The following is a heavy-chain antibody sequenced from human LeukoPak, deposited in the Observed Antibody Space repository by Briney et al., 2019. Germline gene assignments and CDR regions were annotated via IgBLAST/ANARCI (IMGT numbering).Heavy chain of an antibody. CDR1: GFIFSTYS. CDR2: ISSSSSYI. V-gene: IGHV3-21*01. CDR3: ARESRLAAAGYYFDY. Sequence: GGSLRLSCAASGFIFSTYSMNWVRQAPGKGLEWVSSISSSSSYIYYADSVKGRFTISRDNAKNSLYLQMNSLRAEDTAVYYCARESRLAAAGYYFDYWGQGTLVTASS. D-gene: IGHD6-13*01. J-gene: IGHJ4*02.